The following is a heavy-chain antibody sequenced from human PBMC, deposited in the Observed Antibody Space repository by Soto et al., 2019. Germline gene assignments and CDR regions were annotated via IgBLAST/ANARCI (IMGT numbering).Heavy chain of an antibody. V-gene: IGHV4-61*01. J-gene: IGHJ6*02. CDR1: GGSVSSGSYY. D-gene: IGHD6-13*01. CDR2: IYYSGST. CDR3: ASHRGKRQQLVLYYYYGMDV. Sequence: KPSETLSLTCTVSGGSVSSGSYYWSWIRQPPGKGLEWIGYIYYSGSTNYNPPLKSRVTISVDTSKNQFYLKLSSVTAADTAVYYCASHRGKRQQLVLYYYYGMDVWGQGTTVTVSS.